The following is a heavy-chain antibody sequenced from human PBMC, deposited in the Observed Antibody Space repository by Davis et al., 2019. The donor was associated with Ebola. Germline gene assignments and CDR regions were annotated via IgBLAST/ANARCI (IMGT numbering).Heavy chain of an antibody. CDR2: IDPSDSYT. V-gene: IGHV5-10-1*01. Sequence: GESLKISCQGSGYSFTSYWISWVRQMPGKGLEWMGRIDPSDSYTNYSPSFQGHVTISADKSISTAYLQWSSLKASDTAMYYCARQAGYSSPYGMDVWGQGTTVTVSS. D-gene: IGHD6-13*01. CDR1: GYSFTSYW. J-gene: IGHJ6*02. CDR3: ARQAGYSSPYGMDV.